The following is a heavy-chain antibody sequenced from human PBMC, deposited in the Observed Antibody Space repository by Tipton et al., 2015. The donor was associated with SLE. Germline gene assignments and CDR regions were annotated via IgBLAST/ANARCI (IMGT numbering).Heavy chain of an antibody. J-gene: IGHJ4*02. Sequence: SLRLSCTASGFTFGDYAMSWVRQAPGKGLEWVGFIRSKAYGGTTEYAASVKGRFTISRDDSKSIAYLQMNSLKTEDTAAYYCTRDQGTGGGDYHYFDYWGQGTLVTVSS. D-gene: IGHD2-21*01. CDR1: GFTFGDYA. V-gene: IGHV3-49*04. CDR2: IRSKAYGGTT. CDR3: TRDQGTGGGDYHYFDY.